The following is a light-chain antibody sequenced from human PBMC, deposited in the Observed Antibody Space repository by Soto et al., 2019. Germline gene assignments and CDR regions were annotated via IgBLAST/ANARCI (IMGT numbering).Light chain of an antibody. J-gene: IGLJ3*02. V-gene: IGLV3-21*02. CDR2: DDS. Sequence: SYELTQPPSVSVAPGQTARITCGGNNIGSKSVHWYQQKPGQAPVLVVYDDSGRPSGIPERFSGSNSGNTATLTISRVEAGDEADYYCQVWDSSSDPGVFGGGTKVTVL. CDR3: QVWDSSSDPGV. CDR1: NIGSKS.